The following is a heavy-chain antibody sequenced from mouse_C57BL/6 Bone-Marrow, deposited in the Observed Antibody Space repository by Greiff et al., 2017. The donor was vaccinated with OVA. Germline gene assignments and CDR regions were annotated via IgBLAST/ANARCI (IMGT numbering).Heavy chain of an antibody. D-gene: IGHD1-1*01. J-gene: IGHJ3*01. V-gene: IGHV1-72*01. Sequence: QVQLQQPGAELVKPGASVKLSCKASGYTFTSYWMHWVKQRPGRGLEWIGRIDPNSGGTKYNEKFKSKSTLTVDKPSSTAYMQRSSLTSEDSAVYYCARSGLLRGCAYWGKGTLVTVSA. CDR1: GYTFTSYW. CDR2: IDPNSGGT. CDR3: ARSGLLRGCAY.